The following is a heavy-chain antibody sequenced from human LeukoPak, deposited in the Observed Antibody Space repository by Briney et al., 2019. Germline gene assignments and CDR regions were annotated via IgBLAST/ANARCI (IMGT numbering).Heavy chain of an antibody. CDR3: ARAPSHYYDSSGYYPNWFDP. D-gene: IGHD3-22*01. J-gene: IGHJ5*02. Sequence: ASVKVSCKASGYTFTSYAMNWVRQAPGQGLEWMGWINTNTGNPTYAQGFTGRFVFSLDTSVSTAYLQISSLKAEDTAVYYCARAPSHYYDSSGYYPNWFDPWGQGTLVTVSS. V-gene: IGHV7-4-1*02. CDR1: GYTFTSYA. CDR2: INTNTGNP.